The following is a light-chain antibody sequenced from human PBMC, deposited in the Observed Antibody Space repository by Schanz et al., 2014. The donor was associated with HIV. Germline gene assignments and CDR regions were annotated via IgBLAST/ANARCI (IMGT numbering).Light chain of an antibody. J-gene: IGLJ1*01. CDR3: NSYSHSNTYV. V-gene: IGLV2-11*01. CDR1: SSDVGGYNY. Sequence: QSALTQPRSVSGSPGQSVTISCTGTSSDVGGYNYVSWYQQHPGKAPQLMIYEVSKRPSGVSDRFSGSKSDNTASLTISGLQADDEADYYCNSYSHSNTYVFGSGTKLTVL. CDR2: EVS.